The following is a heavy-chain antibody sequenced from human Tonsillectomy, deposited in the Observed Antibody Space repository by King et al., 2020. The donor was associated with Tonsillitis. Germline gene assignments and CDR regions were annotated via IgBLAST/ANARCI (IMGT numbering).Heavy chain of an antibody. V-gene: IGHV1-58*03. CDR2: IVVGSGNT. J-gene: IGHJ6*02. D-gene: IGHD1-26*01. Sequence: QLVQSGPEVKKPGTSVKVSCKASGFTFTRSAVQWVRQARGQRLEWIGWIVVGSGNTNYAQKFQERVTITRDMSTSTAYMELSSLRSEDTAGYYCAAGEQEGYYGMDVWGQGTTVTVSS. CDR3: AAGEQEGYYGMDV. CDR1: GFTFTRSA.